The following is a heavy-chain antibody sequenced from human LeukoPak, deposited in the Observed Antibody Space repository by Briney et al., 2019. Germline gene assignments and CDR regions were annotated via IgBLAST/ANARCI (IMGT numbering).Heavy chain of an antibody. Sequence: AGGSLRLSCAASGXTFRTYWMHWVRQAPGKGLVWVSRINSDGSSTRYADSVKGRFTISRDNAKNTLYLQMNSLRAEDTAVYYCAKARGAGAALDYWGQGTLVTVSS. J-gene: IGHJ4*02. CDR3: AKARGAGAALDY. CDR1: GXTFRTYW. V-gene: IGHV3-74*01. D-gene: IGHD1-14*01. CDR2: INSDGSST.